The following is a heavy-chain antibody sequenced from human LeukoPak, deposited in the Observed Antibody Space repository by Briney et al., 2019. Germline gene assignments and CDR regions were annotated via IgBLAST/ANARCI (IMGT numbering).Heavy chain of an antibody. D-gene: IGHD6-13*01. Sequence: SETLSLTCAVYGGSFSGYYWSWIRQPPGKGLEWIGEINHSGSTNYNPSLKSRVTISVDTSKNQFSLKLSSVTAADTAVYHCASGPSSSWYFYFQHWGQGTLVTVSS. V-gene: IGHV4-34*01. J-gene: IGHJ1*01. CDR3: ASGPSSSWYFYFQH. CDR2: INHSGST. CDR1: GGSFSGYY.